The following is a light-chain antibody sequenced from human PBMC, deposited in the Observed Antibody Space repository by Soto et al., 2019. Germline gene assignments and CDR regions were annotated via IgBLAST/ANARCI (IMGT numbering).Light chain of an antibody. V-gene: IGKV3-20*01. CDR1: QSVSSSY. Sequence: EIVLTQSPGTLSLSPGERATLACRASQSVSSSYLAWYQQKPGQAPRLLIYGASSRATGIPDRFSGSGSGTDFTLTISGLEPEDFAVYYCQEYGSSPRTFGHGTKVEVK. CDR3: QEYGSSPRT. CDR2: GAS. J-gene: IGKJ2*01.